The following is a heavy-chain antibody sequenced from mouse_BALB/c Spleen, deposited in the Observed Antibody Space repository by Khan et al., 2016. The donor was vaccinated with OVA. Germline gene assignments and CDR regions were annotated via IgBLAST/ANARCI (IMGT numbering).Heavy chain of an antibody. CDR2: INPNTSYT. J-gene: IGHJ3*01. V-gene: IGHV1-4*01. D-gene: IGHD2-14*01. CDR1: VYTFSKYT. CDR3: ASYYRYPAWFAF. Sequence: LEESGTELARPGASVKMSCKASVYTFSKYTMHWVKQRPGQGLEWIGYINPNTSYTYYNQKFNDKATLTTDKSSSTAYMQLSSLTSDDSAVYYFASYYRYPAWFAFWGQGTLVTVSA.